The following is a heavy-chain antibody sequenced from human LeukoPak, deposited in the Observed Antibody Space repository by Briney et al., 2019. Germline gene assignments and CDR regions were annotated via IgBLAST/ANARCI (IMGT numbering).Heavy chain of an antibody. V-gene: IGHV3-23*01. CDR3: AKDNYGKWELLPGGAFDI. CDR1: GFTFSSYA. Sequence: PGGSLRLSCAASGFTFSSYAMSWVRQAPGKGLEWVSAISGSGGSTYYADSVKGRFTISRDNSKNSLYLQMNSLRTEDTALYYCAKDNYGKWELLPGGAFDIWGQGTMVTVSS. J-gene: IGHJ3*02. D-gene: IGHD1-26*01. CDR2: ISGSGGST.